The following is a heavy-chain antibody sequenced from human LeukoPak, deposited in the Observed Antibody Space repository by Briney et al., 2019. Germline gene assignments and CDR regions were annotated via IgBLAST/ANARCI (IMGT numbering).Heavy chain of an antibody. CDR3: ARGPGTTVTRDWYFDL. Sequence: SDTLSLTCTASGGSINSYYWGWIRQPPGKGLEWIGYMYYGGNNKHSPSLESRVTISMDTSRNQFFLNLNSVTAADTAVYYCARGPGTTVTRDWYFDLWGRGTLVAVSS. CDR1: GGSINSYY. CDR2: MYYGGNN. J-gene: IGHJ2*01. D-gene: IGHD4-11*01. V-gene: IGHV4-59*07.